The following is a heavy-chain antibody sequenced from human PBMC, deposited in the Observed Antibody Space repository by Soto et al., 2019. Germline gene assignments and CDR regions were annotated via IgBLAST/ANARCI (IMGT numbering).Heavy chain of an antibody. CDR2: IFSSEST. CDR3: AREGSYSAYNFAHGIQLWSFDF. Sequence: SETLSLTCTVSGGSINTFYWSWVRQPAGKGLEWIGRIFSSESTGFNPSLESRVAMSVDTSKNHFSLNLSSVTAADMAVYYCAREGSYSAYNFAHGIQLWSFDFWGQGALVTVSS. CDR1: GGSINTFY. J-gene: IGHJ4*02. V-gene: IGHV4-4*07. D-gene: IGHD5-12*01.